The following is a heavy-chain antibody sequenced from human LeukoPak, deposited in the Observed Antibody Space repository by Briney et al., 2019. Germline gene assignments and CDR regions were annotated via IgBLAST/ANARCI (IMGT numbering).Heavy chain of an antibody. CDR3: ARDPYSGSYPFDY. D-gene: IGHD1-26*01. J-gene: IGHJ4*02. CDR1: GGSISGYY. V-gene: IGHV4-59*01. Sequence: SETLSLTCTVSGGSISGYYWSWIRQPPGKGLEWIGYIYYSGSTNYNPSLKSRVTISVDTSKNQFSLKLSSVTAADTAVYYCARDPYSGSYPFDYWGQGTLVTVSS. CDR2: IYYSGST.